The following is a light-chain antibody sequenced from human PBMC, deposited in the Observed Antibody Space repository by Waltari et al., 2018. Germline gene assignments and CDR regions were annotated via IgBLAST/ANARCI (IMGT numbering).Light chain of an antibody. J-gene: IGKJ1*01. V-gene: IGKV4-1*01. Sequence: DIVMTQSPDSLSVSLGEAATLNCKSSQSLLSSANSNNYLSWYQQSPGQPPKLLISWASTRESGVPDRFSGSGSGTDFTLTISSLQAEDLAIYYCQQYYTIPWTFGQGTKVDIK. CDR1: QSLLSSANSNNY. CDR3: QQYYTIPWT. CDR2: WAS.